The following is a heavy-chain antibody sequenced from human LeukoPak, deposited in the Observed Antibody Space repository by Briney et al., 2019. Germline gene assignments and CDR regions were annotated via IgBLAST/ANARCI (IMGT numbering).Heavy chain of an antibody. CDR1: GFTFSNYG. D-gene: IGHD4-17*01. V-gene: IGHV3-30*02. Sequence: PGGSLRLSCAASGFTFSNYGMHWVRQAPGKGLEWVAFIRYDGSNKYFADSVKGRFTISRDNSKNTLFLQMNSLRAGDTAVYYCAKDSYADYGAFANYFDYWGQGTLVTVSS. CDR2: IRYDGSNK. CDR3: AKDSYADYGAFANYFDY. J-gene: IGHJ4*02.